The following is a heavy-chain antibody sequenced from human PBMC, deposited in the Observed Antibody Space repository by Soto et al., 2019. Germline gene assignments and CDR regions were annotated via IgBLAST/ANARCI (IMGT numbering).Heavy chain of an antibody. Sequence: GESLKISCKGSGYSFTSYWIGWVRQMPRKGLEWMGIIYPGDSDTRYSPSFQGQVTISADKSISTAYLQWSSLKASDTAMYYCARRGGDPELLWNDAFDIWGQGTMVTVSS. J-gene: IGHJ3*02. D-gene: IGHD3-10*01. V-gene: IGHV5-51*01. CDR3: ARRGGDPELLWNDAFDI. CDR2: IYPGDSDT. CDR1: GYSFTSYW.